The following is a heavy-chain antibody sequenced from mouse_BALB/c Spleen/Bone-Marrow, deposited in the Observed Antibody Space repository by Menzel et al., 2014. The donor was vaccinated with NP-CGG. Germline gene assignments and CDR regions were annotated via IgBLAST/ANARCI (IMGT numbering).Heavy chain of an antibody. CDR2: IDPSDSYT. D-gene: IGHD2-1*01. J-gene: IGHJ4*01. V-gene: IGHV1S127*01. CDR1: GYTFTSYW. CDR3: TRGEVKAMDD. Sequence: VKLQESGAELVKPGASVKMSCKASGYTFTSYWMHWVKQRPGQGLEWIGVIDPSDSYTSYNQKFKGKATLTVDTSSSTAYMQRSSRTSEDAEGYDGTRGEVKAMDDWGQGTSVTVSS.